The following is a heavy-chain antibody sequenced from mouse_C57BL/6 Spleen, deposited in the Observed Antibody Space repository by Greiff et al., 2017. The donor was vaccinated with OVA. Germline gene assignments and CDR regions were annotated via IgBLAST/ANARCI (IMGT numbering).Heavy chain of an antibody. J-gene: IGHJ2*01. CDR2: IYPRSGNT. D-gene: IGHD1-1*01. V-gene: IGHV1-81*01. CDR3: ARGGITTVVAPDY. CDR1: GYTFTSSG. Sequence: QVQLQQSGAELARPGASVKLSCKASGYTFTSSGISWVKQRTGQGLEWIGEIYPRSGNTYYNEKFKGKATLTADKSSSTAYMELRSLTSEDSAVYFWARGGITTVVAPDYWGQGTTLTVSS.